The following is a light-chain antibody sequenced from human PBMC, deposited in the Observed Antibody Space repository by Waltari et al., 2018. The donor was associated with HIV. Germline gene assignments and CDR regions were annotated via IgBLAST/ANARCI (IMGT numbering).Light chain of an antibody. CDR1: ILPHKY. CDR3: YSTDSSGKGV. V-gene: IGLV3-10*01. J-gene: IGLJ3*02. Sequence: YELTQAPSVSVSPGQTARITCSGPILPHKYTSWYQQKSGQAPVVVIFEGYKRPAGIPERFSGSRSGTTATLTISGAQVDDEGDYYCYSTDSSGKGVFGGGTKLTVL. CDR2: EGY.